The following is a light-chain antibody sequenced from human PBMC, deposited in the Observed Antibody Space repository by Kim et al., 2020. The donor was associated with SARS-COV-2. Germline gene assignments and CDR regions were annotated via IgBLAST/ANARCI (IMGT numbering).Light chain of an antibody. CDR3: QAWDSSTAVV. Sequence: VSPGQPASITCSGDKWGDKYACWYQQKPGQSPVLVIYQDSKRPSGIPERFSGSNSGNTATLTISGTQAMDEADYYCQAWDSSTAVVFGGGTQLTVL. CDR2: QDS. V-gene: IGLV3-1*01. J-gene: IGLJ2*01. CDR1: KWGDKY.